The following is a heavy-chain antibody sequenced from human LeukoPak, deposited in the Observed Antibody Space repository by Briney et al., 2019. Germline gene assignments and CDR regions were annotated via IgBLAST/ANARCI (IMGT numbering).Heavy chain of an antibody. Sequence: GGSLRLSCAASGFAFSTFAMHWVRQAPGKGPEWVAVISYDGRDKHHADSVKGRFTISRDNSKNTLYLQMDNLRLEDTALYFCAKDKNQIARYFFDYWGQGALVTVSS. CDR3: AKDKNQIARYFFDY. J-gene: IGHJ4*02. D-gene: IGHD2/OR15-2a*01. V-gene: IGHV3-30*04. CDR2: ISYDGRDK. CDR1: GFAFSTFA.